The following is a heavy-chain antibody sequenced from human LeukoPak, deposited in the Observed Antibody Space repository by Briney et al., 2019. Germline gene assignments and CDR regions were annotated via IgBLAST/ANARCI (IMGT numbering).Heavy chain of an antibody. CDR1: GGTISGYY. CDR3: ARPYYYGHGTMDV. V-gene: IGHV4-59*08. CDR2: IYYSGST. Sequence: SETLSLTCTISGGTISGYYWSWIRQPPGKGLVWIGYIYYSGSTNYNPSLKSRVTISVDTSKNQFSLKLSSVTAADTAVYYCARPYYYGHGTMDVWGQGTTVTVSS. D-gene: IGHD3-10*01. J-gene: IGHJ6*02.